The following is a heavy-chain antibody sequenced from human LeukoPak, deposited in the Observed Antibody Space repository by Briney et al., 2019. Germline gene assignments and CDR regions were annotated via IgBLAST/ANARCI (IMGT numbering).Heavy chain of an antibody. Sequence: GASVKVSCKASGYTFTSYAMNWVRQAPGQGLEWMGWVTAYNGNTNYAQKFQGRVTMTTDTSTSTAYMELRSLRSDDTAVYYCARGDVFDIWGQGTLVTVSS. CDR1: GYTFTSYA. V-gene: IGHV1-18*01. CDR3: ARGDVFDI. J-gene: IGHJ3*02. CDR2: VTAYNGNT.